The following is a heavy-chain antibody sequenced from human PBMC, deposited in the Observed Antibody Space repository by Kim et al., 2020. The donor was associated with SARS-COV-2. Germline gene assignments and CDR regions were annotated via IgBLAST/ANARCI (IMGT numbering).Heavy chain of an antibody. V-gene: IGHV3-48*03. D-gene: IGHD4-17*01. CDR2: ISSSGSTI. CDR1: GFTFSSYE. CDR3: ARVFGDLPDFDY. Sequence: GGSLRLSCAASGFTFSSYEMNWVRQAPGKGLEWVSYISSSGSTIYYADSVKGRFTISRDNAKNSLYLQMNSLRAEDTAVYYCARVFGDLPDFDYWGQGTLVTVSS. J-gene: IGHJ4*02.